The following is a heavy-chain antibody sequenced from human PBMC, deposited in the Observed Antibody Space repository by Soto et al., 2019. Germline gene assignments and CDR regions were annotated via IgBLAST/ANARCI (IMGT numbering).Heavy chain of an antibody. CDR2: IYYSGST. CDR3: ARVCGGDCHYGMDV. Sequence: QVQLQESGPGLVKPSQTLSLTCTVSGGSISSGGYYWTWIRQHPGKGLEWIGYIYYSGSTYYNPSLKSRLTISVDTSTTPFSLKLSSVTAADTAVYYCARVCGGDCHYGMDVWGQGTTVTVSS. D-gene: IGHD2-21*02. V-gene: IGHV4-31*03. J-gene: IGHJ6*02. CDR1: GGSISSGGYY.